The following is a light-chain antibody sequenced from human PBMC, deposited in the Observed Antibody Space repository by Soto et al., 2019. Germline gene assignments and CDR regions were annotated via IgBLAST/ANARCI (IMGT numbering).Light chain of an antibody. J-gene: IGKJ4*01. CDR1: QSVSSN. V-gene: IGKV3-15*01. CDR2: GAS. Sequence: EIVMTQSPATLSVSPGERATLSCRASQSVSSNLAWYHQKPGQAPRLLIYGASTRATGIPARFSSSGSGTEFTLTISSLQSEDFAVYYCQQYNKFPSLTFGGGTKVEIK. CDR3: QQYNKFPSLT.